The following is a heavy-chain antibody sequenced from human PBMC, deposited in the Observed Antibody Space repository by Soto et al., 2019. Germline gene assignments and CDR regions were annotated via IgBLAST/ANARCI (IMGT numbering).Heavy chain of an antibody. CDR1: GGSFSGYY. J-gene: IGHJ4*02. V-gene: IGHV4-34*01. CDR2: INHSGST. Sequence: LSLTCAVYGGSFSGYYWSWIRQPPGKGLEWIGEINHSGSTNYNPSLKSRVTISVDTSKNQFSLKLSSVTAADTAVYYCARIQDYYFDYWGQGALVTVSS. CDR3: ARIQDYYFDY.